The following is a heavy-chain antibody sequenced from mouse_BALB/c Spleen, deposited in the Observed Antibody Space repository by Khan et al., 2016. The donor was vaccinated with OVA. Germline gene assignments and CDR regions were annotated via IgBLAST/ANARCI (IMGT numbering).Heavy chain of an antibody. CDR1: GFSLTDYS. Sequence: QVQLKQSGPGLVQPSQSLSITCTVSGFSLTDYSVHWVRQSPGKGLEWLGVIWSGGSTDYNAAFISRLSISKDNSKSHVSFKMISLQANDTAIHYCARRGYDYGRGAWFAYWGQGTMVTVSA. J-gene: IGHJ3*01. CDR2: IWSGGST. CDR3: ARRGYDYGRGAWFAY. D-gene: IGHD2-4*01. V-gene: IGHV2-2*02.